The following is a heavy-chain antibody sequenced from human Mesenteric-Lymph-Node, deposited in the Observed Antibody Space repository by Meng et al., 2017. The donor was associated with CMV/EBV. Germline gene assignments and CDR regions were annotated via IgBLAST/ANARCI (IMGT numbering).Heavy chain of an antibody. V-gene: IGHV3-21*01. CDR2: ISSSSSYI. CDR1: GFTFSSYS. J-gene: IGHJ3*02. CDR3: ARDIVVVPAASDAFDI. Sequence: GGSLRLSCAASGFTFSSYSMNWVRQAPGKGLEWASSISSSSSYIYYADSVKGRFTISRDNAKNSLYLQMNSLRAEDTAVYYCARDIVVVPAASDAFDIWGQGTMVTVSS. D-gene: IGHD2-2*01.